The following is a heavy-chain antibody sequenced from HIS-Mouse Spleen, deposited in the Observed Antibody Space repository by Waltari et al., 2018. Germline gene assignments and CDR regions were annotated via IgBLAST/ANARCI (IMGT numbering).Heavy chain of an antibody. Sequence: QVQLVQSGAEVKKPGASVKVSCKASGYTFTSYYMHWVRQAPGQGLEWMGIISPRGGSTSYGQKFQGRVTMTRDTSTSTVYMELSSLRSEDTAVYYCATSRRGDFWSGYLGYWGQGTLVTVSS. D-gene: IGHD3-3*01. J-gene: IGHJ4*02. CDR2: ISPRGGST. CDR3: ATSRRGDFWSGYLGY. CDR1: GYTFTSYY. V-gene: IGHV1-46*03.